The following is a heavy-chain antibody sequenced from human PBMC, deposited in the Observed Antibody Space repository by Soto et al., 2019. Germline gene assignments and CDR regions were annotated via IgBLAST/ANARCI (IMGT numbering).Heavy chain of an antibody. CDR3: ASRVPHGTYGAPYFQH. J-gene: IGHJ1*01. Sequence: QVQLVESGGGVVQPEKSLRLSCAASGFTFSSHGMHWVRQAPGKGLEWVAVISSDGTNKYYAESVKGRFTISRDNSKNTLYLQMNSLRAEDMAVYYCASRVPHGTYGAPYFQHWGQGTLVTVS. CDR1: GFTFSSHG. CDR2: ISSDGTNK. V-gene: IGHV3-30*03. D-gene: IGHD1-26*01.